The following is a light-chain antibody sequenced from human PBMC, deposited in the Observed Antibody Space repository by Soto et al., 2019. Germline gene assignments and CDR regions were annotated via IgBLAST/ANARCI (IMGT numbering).Light chain of an antibody. Sequence: EIVLTQSPATLSLSPGETATLSCRASQGLGTYLAWYQQKPGQAPRLLIYDSSRRAAGLPDRFSGSGSGTDFTLTISSLEPEDFAVYYCQQRGNWPLYTFGKGTKLE. CDR3: QQRGNWPLYT. CDR2: DSS. V-gene: IGKV3-11*01. CDR1: QGLGTY. J-gene: IGKJ2*01.